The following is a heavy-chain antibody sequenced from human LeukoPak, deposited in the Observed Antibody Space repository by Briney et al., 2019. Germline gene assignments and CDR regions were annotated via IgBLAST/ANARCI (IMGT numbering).Heavy chain of an antibody. Sequence: GSLRLSCAASGFTFSSYGMTWVRQAPGKGLEWVSAISGSGCSTYYAASVKGRSTISRDNYKNTLYLQMNSLRAEDTAVYYCAKFGLAGSGRYHDAFDIWGQGTMVTVSS. D-gene: IGHD3-10*01. J-gene: IGHJ3*02. CDR2: ISGSGCST. CDR1: GFTFSSYG. CDR3: AKFGLAGSGRYHDAFDI. V-gene: IGHV3-23*01.